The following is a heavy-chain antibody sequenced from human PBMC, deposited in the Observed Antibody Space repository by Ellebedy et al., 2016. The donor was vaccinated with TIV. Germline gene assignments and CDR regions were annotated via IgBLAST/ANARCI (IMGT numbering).Heavy chain of an antibody. CDR3: ARGRGGNTGTDYFDY. V-gene: IGHV3-33*01. J-gene: IGHJ4*02. CDR1: GFTFSSYG. Sequence: PGGSLRLSCAASGFTFSSYGMHWVRQAPGKGLEWVAVIWYDESNEYYADSVKGRFTISRDNSKNTLYLQMNSLRGEDTAVYYCARGRGGNTGTDYFDYWGQGTLVTVSS. CDR2: IWYDESNE. D-gene: IGHD1-26*01.